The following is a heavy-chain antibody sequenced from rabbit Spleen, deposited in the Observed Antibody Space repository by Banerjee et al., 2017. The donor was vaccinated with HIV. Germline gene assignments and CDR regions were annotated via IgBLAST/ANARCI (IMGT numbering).Heavy chain of an antibody. J-gene: IGHJ6*01. CDR3: ARDTGSSFSSYGMDL. Sequence: QSLEESGGDLVKPGASLTLTCTASGFSFSNNHYMCWVRQAPGKGLEWIACIAGGSSGFSYFASWAKGRFTISKTSSTTVTLQMTSLTAADTATYFCARDTGSSFSSYGMDLWGPGTLVTVS. CDR1: GFSFSNNHY. CDR2: IAGGSSGFS. V-gene: IGHV1S40*01. D-gene: IGHD8-1*01.